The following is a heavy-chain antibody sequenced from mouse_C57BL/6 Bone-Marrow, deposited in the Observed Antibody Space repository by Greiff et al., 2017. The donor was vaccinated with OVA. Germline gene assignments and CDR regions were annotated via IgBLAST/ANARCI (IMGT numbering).Heavy chain of an antibody. D-gene: IGHD2-4*01. V-gene: IGHV10-3*01. CDR1: GFTFNTYA. Sequence: EVQVVESGGGLVQPKGSLKLSCAASGFTFNTYAMHWVRQAPGKGLEWVARIRSKSSNYATYYADSVKDRFTISRDDSQSMLYLQMNNLKTEDTAMYYCVREGLSRLRGPFAYWGQGTLVTVSA. CDR3: VREGLSRLRGPFAY. CDR2: IRSKSSNYAT. J-gene: IGHJ3*01.